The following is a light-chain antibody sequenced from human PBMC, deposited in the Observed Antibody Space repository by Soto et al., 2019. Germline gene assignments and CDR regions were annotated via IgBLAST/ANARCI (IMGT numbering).Light chain of an antibody. CDR2: DNN. J-gene: IGLJ3*02. Sequence: SVLTQPPSVSAAPGQKVTISCSGSSSNIGNNYVSWYQQFPGTAPKLLIYDNNQRPSGIPDRFSGSKSGTSATLGITGLQTGDEADYYCGTWDSSLSAGVFGGGTKVTVL. CDR3: GTWDSSLSAGV. V-gene: IGLV1-51*01. CDR1: SSNIGNNY.